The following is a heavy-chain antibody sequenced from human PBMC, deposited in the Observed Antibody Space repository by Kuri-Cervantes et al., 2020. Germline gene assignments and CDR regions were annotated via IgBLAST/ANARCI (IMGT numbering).Heavy chain of an antibody. V-gene: IGHV1-18*01. CDR3: ARWNYDFWSGYSEGLFDY. CDR2: ISAYNGNT. D-gene: IGHD3-3*01. J-gene: IGHJ4*02. CDR1: GYTFTSYG. Sequence: ASVNVSCKASGYTFTSYGISWVRQAPGQGLEWMGWISAYNGNTSYAQKLQGRVTMTTDTSTSTAYMELRSLRSDDTAVYYCARWNYDFWSGYSEGLFDYWGQGTLVTVSS.